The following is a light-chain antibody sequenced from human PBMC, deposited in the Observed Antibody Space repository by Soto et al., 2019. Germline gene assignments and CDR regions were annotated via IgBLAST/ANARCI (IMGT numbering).Light chain of an antibody. V-gene: IGKV2-28*01. CDR2: LGS. CDR1: HSLLHSNGYNY. CDR3: MQALQTRWT. J-gene: IGKJ1*01. Sequence: DIVMPQSPLSLPVTPGEPASISCRSSHSLLHSNGYNYLDWYLQKPGQSPQLLIYLGSNRASGVPDRFSGSGSGPDFTLKISRVEAEDVGVYYCMQALQTRWTFGQGTKVEIK.